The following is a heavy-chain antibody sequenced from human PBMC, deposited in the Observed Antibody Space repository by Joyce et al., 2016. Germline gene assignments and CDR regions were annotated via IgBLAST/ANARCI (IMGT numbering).Heavy chain of an antibody. CDR1: GVSVNSASYF. J-gene: IGHJ4*02. CDR2: IYYSGST. V-gene: IGHV4-61*01. Sequence: QVQLQESGPGLVKTSETLSLTCAVSGVSVNSASYFWTWIRQPPGKRLEGIGYIYYSGSTKYNPALKSRVTLSVDTLRNQFSLNLRSVTAADTAVYYCARAFLTGPYYFDYWGQGTLVHVSS. D-gene: IGHD3-9*01. CDR3: ARAFLTGPYYFDY.